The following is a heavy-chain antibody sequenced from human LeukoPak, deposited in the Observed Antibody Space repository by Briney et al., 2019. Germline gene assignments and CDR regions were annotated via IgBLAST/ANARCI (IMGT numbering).Heavy chain of an antibody. Sequence: SETLSLTCTVSGGSISSYYWSWIRQPPGKGLEWIGCIHYSGSTNYNPSLKSRVTILVDTSKNQFSLKLSSVTAADTAVYYCARDKGSYHNWFDPWGQGTLVIVSS. V-gene: IGHV4-59*01. D-gene: IGHD1-26*01. J-gene: IGHJ5*02. CDR1: GGSISSYY. CDR3: ARDKGSYHNWFDP. CDR2: IHYSGST.